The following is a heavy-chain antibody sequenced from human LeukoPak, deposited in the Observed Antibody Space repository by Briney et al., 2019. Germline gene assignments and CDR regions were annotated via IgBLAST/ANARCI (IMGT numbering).Heavy chain of an antibody. D-gene: IGHD2-2*01. J-gene: IGHJ4*02. CDR2: LYYSGTT. CDR3: ARQGRHCTSSSCLFYFDY. Sequence: SSETLSLTCTVSGDSISSSSYYWGWIRQPPGKGLEWIGSLYYSGTTYYNPSLKSRVTISVDTSKNYFSLRLSSVTAADTAVYYCARQGRHCTSSSCLFYFDYWGQGSLVTVSS. CDR1: GDSISSSSYY. V-gene: IGHV4-39*01.